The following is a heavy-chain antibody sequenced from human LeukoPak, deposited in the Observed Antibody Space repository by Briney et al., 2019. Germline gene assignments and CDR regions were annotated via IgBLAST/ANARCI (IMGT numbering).Heavy chain of an antibody. CDR1: GFTFSSYW. V-gene: IGHV3-74*01. CDR2: INSDGSST. J-gene: IGHJ4*02. CDR3: ARESFNYYDSSGYYDPGGYFDY. Sequence: GGSLRLSCAASGFTFSSYWMHWVRQAPGKGLVWVSRINSDGSSTSYADSVKGRFTISRDNSKNTLYLQMNSLRAEDTAVYYCARESFNYYDSSGYYDPGGYFDYWGQGTLVTVSS. D-gene: IGHD3-22*01.